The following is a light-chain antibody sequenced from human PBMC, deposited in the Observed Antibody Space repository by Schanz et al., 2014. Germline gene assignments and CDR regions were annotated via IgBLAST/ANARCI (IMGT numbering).Light chain of an antibody. J-gene: IGLJ2*01. CDR2: EVT. Sequence: QSALTQPPSASGSPGQSVTISCTGTSGDVGGYNYVSWYQQHPGKAPKLMISEVTRRPSGVPDRFSGSKSGNTASLTVSGLQAEDEADYYCSSYGGSNFVVFGGGTKVTVL. V-gene: IGLV2-8*01. CDR1: SGDVGGYNY. CDR3: SSYGGSNFVV.